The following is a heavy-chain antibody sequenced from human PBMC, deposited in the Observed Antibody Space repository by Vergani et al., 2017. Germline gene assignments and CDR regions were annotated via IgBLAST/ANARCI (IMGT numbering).Heavy chain of an antibody. CDR3: AKHFRGWGIDY. CDR1: GFTLSNYD. V-gene: IGHV3-30*02. J-gene: IGHJ4*02. Sequence: QVQLVESGGGVVQRGGSLRLSCATSGFTLSNYDMQWICQGPGKGLEFVAFIQFDGSNQYYADSVKGRFTLSRDFTKNTLYLQMNSRRTDDTATYYCAKHFRGWGIDYWGQGTQVIVSS. CDR2: IQFDGSNQ. D-gene: IGHD3-16*01.